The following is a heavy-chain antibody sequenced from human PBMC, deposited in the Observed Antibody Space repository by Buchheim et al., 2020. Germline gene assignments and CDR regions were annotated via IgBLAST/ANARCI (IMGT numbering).Heavy chain of an antibody. CDR1: GFTFSSYG. CDR3: AKDGAQGPRIAAAGHYYYYGMDV. Sequence: QVQLVESGGGVVQPGRSLRLSCAASGFTFSSYGMHWVRQAPGKGLEWVAVISYDGSNKYYADSVKGRFTISRDNSKNTLYLQMNSLRAEDTAVYYCAKDGAQGPRIAAAGHYYYYGMDVWGQGTT. CDR2: ISYDGSNK. J-gene: IGHJ6*02. D-gene: IGHD6-13*01. V-gene: IGHV3-30*18.